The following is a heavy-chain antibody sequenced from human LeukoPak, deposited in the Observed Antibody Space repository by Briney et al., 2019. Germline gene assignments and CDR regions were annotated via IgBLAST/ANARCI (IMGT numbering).Heavy chain of an antibody. CDR1: GDTFSSYA. Sequence: SVKVSCKASGDTFSSYAISWVRQAPGQGLEWMGGIIPIFGTANYAQKFQGRVTITADESTSTAYMELSSLRSEDTAVYYCARARYVWGSYRDNYMDVWGKGTTVTISS. V-gene: IGHV1-69*13. J-gene: IGHJ6*03. CDR2: IIPIFGTA. CDR3: ARARYVWGSYRDNYMDV. D-gene: IGHD3-16*02.